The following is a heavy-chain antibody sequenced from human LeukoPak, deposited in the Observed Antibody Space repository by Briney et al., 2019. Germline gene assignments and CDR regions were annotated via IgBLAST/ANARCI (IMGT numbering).Heavy chain of an antibody. J-gene: IGHJ4*02. CDR1: GFTSSSYA. CDR3: ARGLYDIPY. D-gene: IGHD3-9*01. V-gene: IGHV3-66*01. Sequence: GGSLRLSCATSGFTSSSYAMSWVRQAPGKGLEWVSVIYSGGSTYYADSVKGRFTISRDNSKNTLYLQMNSLRAEDTAVYYCARGLYDIPYWGQGTLVTVSS. CDR2: IYSGGST.